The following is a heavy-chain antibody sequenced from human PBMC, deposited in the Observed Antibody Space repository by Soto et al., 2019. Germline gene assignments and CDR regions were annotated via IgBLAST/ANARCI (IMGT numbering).Heavy chain of an antibody. J-gene: IGHJ5*02. D-gene: IGHD3-22*01. CDR3: ARVGPWVPYYYDSSPYTFENWFDP. CDR1: GYSISSGYY. V-gene: IGHV4-38-2*01. CDR2: IYHGGST. Sequence: SETLSLTCAVSGYSISSGYYWGWLRQPPVKGLECIGSIYHGGSTYYNPSLNSRVTLSIDMTNNHVSLILNSVTAAETAVYYCARVGPWVPYYYDSSPYTFENWFDPWGQGTLVTVSS.